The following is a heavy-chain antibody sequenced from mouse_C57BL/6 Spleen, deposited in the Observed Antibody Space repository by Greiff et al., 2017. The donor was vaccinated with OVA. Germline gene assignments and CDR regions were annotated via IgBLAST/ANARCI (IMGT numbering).Heavy chain of an antibody. CDR2: IDPSDSYT. CDR1: GYTFTSYW. D-gene: IGHD2-5*01. V-gene: IGHV1-59*01. Sequence: QVQLQQSGAELVRPGTSVKLSCKASGYTFTSYWMHWVKQRPGQGLEWIGVIDPSDSYTNYNQKFKGKATLTVDTSSSTAYMQLSSLTSEDSAVYYCARSYYSNYEMDYWGQGTSVTVSS. J-gene: IGHJ4*01. CDR3: ARSYYSNYEMDY.